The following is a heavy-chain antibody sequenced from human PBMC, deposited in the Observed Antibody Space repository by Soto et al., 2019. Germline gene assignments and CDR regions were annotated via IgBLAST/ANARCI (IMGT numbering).Heavy chain of an antibody. Sequence: GGSLRLSCAASGFTFSSYSMNWVRQAPGKGLEWVSSISSSSSYIYYADSVKGRLTISRDHAKNSLYLQMNSLRSDDTAVYYCARGGSVDYYYYCMDVWGQGTTVTVSS. CDR1: GFTFSSYS. V-gene: IGHV3-21*04. D-gene: IGHD3-10*01. CDR3: ARGGSVDYYYYCMDV. J-gene: IGHJ6*02. CDR2: ISSSSSYI.